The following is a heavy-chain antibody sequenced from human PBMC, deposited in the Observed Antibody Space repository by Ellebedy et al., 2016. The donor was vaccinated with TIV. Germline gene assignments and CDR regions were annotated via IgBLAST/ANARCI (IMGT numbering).Heavy chain of an antibody. Sequence: GGSLRLSCAASGFTFSNYWMKWVRQVSGKGLEWVANIKQDGSEKYYVDSVKGRFTISRDNAKNSLFLQMNSLRVEDTAVYFCARGGYGRPFDCWGQGTLVTVSS. D-gene: IGHD5-12*01. V-gene: IGHV3-7*03. J-gene: IGHJ4*02. CDR2: IKQDGSEK. CDR1: GFTFSNYW. CDR3: ARGGYGRPFDC.